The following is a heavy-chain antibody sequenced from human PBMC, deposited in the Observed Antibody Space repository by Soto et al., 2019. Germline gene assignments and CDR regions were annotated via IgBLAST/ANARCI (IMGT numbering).Heavy chain of an antibody. D-gene: IGHD2-21*02. Sequence: QVPLVQSGAEVTKPGASVKVSCKASGYTFTSYGISCVRQAPGQCFELMGWISAYNGNTNYAQKLQGRVTMTTDTSTSTAYMELRSLRSDDTAVYYCARVRGDQTRAYAFDIWGQGPMVTVSS. J-gene: IGHJ3*02. CDR3: ARVRGDQTRAYAFDI. CDR1: GYTFTSYG. CDR2: ISAYNGNT. V-gene: IGHV1-18*01.